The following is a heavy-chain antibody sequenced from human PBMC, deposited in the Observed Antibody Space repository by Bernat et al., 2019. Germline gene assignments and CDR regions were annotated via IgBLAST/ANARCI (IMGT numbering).Heavy chain of an antibody. CDR3: AREVGEGSLDY. CDR1: GFTFSSYW. D-gene: IGHD3-10*01. V-gene: IGHV3-7*01. CDR2: IKQDGSEK. Sequence: EVQLVESGGGLVQPGGSLRLSCAASGFTFSSYWMSWVRQAPGKGLEWVANIKQDGSEKYYVDSVKGRFTISRDNAKNSLYLQMNSLRAEDTAVYYRAREVGEGSLDYWGQGTLVTVSS. J-gene: IGHJ4*02.